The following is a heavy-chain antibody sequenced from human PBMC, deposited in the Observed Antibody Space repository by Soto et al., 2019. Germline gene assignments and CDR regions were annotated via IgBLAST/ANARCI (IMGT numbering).Heavy chain of an antibody. CDR1: GFSLTTSGVG. J-gene: IGHJ6*02. CDR3: AHKSLVPFGMDV. Sequence: QITLKESGPTLVKPTPTLTLTCTFSGFSLTTSGVGVGWIRQPPGKALEWLALIYWDDDKRYSPSLKNRLTITKDTSRNEVVLTLIDLDPVDTATYYCAHKSLVPFGMDVWGQGTTVIVAS. V-gene: IGHV2-5*02. D-gene: IGHD3-10*01. CDR2: IYWDDDK.